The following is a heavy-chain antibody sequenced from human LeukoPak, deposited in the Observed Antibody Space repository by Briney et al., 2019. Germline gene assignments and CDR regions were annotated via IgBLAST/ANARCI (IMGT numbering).Heavy chain of an antibody. CDR3: ARGINYNSGWQKAFDI. CDR1: GYRFTSYW. CDR2: IYPGDSDA. D-gene: IGHD6-19*01. J-gene: IGHJ3*02. Sequence: GESLKISCKGSGYRFTSYWIGWVRQMPGKGLEWMGIIYPGDSDARYSPSLQGQVTISADKSISTAFLQWSSLKASDTGMYYCARGINYNSGWQKAFDIWGQGTMVTVSS. V-gene: IGHV5-51*01.